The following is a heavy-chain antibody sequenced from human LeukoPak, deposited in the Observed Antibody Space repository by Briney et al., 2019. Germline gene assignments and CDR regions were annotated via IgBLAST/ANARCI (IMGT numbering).Heavy chain of an antibody. CDR3: ARITVVYDILTGYQIGSHFGY. D-gene: IGHD3-9*01. CDR1: GYTFTSYG. Sequence: GASVKVSCKASGYTFTSYGISWVRQAPGQGLEWMGWIIAYNGNTNYAQKLQGRVTMTTDTSTSTAYMELRSLRSDDTAVYYCARITVVYDILTGYQIGSHFGYWGQGTLVTVSS. J-gene: IGHJ4*02. CDR2: IIAYNGNT. V-gene: IGHV1-18*01.